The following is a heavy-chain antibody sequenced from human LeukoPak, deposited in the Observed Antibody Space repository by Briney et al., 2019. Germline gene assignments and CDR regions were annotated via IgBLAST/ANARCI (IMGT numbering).Heavy chain of an antibody. CDR2: IKSKTDGGTT. V-gene: IGHV3-15*01. J-gene: IGHJ6*03. CDR3: TTTYSSSWYIQYYYYYMDV. CDR1: GFTFSNAW. D-gene: IGHD6-13*01. Sequence: TGGSLRLSCAASGFTFSNAWMSWVRQAPGKGLDWVGRIKSKTDGGTTDYAAPVKGRFTISRDDSKNTLYLQMNSLKTEDTAVYYCTTTYSSSWYIQYYYYYMDVWGKGTTVTVSS.